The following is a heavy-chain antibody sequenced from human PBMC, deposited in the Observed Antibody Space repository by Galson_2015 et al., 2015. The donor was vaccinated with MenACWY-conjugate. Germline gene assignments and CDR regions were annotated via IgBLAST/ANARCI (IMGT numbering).Heavy chain of an antibody. J-gene: IGHJ4*02. Sequence: LRPSCAASGFIFNTYWMHWVRQAPGKGLVWVSRINPGGSSTTYADSVKDRFTISRDNAKNTLYLQMNSLRPEDTAVFYYAKTRGASFYFDSWGQGTLVTVSS. CDR1: GFIFNTYW. D-gene: IGHD1-26*01. V-gene: IGHV3-74*01. CDR2: INPGGSST. CDR3: AKTRGASFYFDS.